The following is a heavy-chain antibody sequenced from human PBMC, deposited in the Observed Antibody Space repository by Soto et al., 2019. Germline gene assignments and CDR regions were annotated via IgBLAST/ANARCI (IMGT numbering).Heavy chain of an antibody. D-gene: IGHD6-6*01. Sequence: PSETLSLTYTVSGGSISSYYWSWIRQPPGKGLEWIGYIYYSGSTNYNPSLKSRVTISVDTSKNQFSLKLSSVTAADTAVYYCARDRARLRRNYYYGMDVWGQGTTVTVSS. CDR2: IYYSGST. CDR3: ARDRARLRRNYYYGMDV. V-gene: IGHV4-59*01. J-gene: IGHJ6*02. CDR1: GGSISSYY.